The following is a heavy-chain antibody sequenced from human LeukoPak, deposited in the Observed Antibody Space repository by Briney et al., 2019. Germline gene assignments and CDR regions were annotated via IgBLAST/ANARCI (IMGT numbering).Heavy chain of an antibody. Sequence: SETLSLTAIFLVSSTGIIISSGGGIRHPPGKGLNWFGSIYYSGNTYYNASLKSQVSISIDTSKNQFSLRLTSVTAADTAVYYCARQTGSGLFILPGGQGTLVTVSS. CDR3: ARQTGSGLFILP. J-gene: IGHJ4*02. V-gene: IGHV4-39*01. CDR2: IYYSGNT. D-gene: IGHD3/OR15-3a*01. CDR1: VSSTGIIISS.